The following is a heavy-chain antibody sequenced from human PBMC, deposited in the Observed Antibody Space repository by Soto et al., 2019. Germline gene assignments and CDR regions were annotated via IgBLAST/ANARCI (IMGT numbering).Heavy chain of an antibody. CDR2: INPSGGST. CDR1: GYTVTSYY. V-gene: IGHV1-46*01. J-gene: IGHJ6*04. Sequence: ASVKVSCKASGYTVTSYYMHWVRHSPGQGLAWMVMINPSGGSTSYAQKFQGRVTMTRDTSTSTVYMELSSLRSEDTAVYYCARDRGHCTNGECYTGYYYYYGMDVWGKGTTVTVSS. D-gene: IGHD2-8*01. CDR3: ARDRGHCTNGECYTGYYYYYGMDV.